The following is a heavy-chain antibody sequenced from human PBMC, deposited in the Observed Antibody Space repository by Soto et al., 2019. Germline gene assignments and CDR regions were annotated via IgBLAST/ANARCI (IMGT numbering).Heavy chain of an antibody. D-gene: IGHD3-3*01. CDR3: ARVFGATNFDY. CDR1: GGSISSYY. J-gene: IGHJ4*02. V-gene: IGHV4-59*01. CDR2: IYYSGST. Sequence: SETLSLTCTVSGGSISSYYWSWIRQPPGKGLEWIGYIYYSGSTNYNPSLKSRVTISVDTSKNQFSLKLSSVTAADTAVYYCARVFGATNFDYWGQGTLVTVSS.